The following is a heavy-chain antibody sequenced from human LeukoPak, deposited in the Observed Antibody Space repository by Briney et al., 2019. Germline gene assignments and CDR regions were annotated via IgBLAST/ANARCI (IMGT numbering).Heavy chain of an antibody. CDR2: IYHSGST. V-gene: IGHV4-4*02. CDR3: ARDHFVRYYYGSGPPGAFDI. CDR1: GGSISSSNW. Sequence: SETLSLTCAVSGGSISSSNWWSWVRQPPGKGLEWIGEIYHSGSTNYNPSLKSRVTISVDKSKNQFSLKLSSVTAADTAVYYCARDHFVRYYYGSGPPGAFDIWGQGTMVTVSS. J-gene: IGHJ3*02. D-gene: IGHD3-10*01.